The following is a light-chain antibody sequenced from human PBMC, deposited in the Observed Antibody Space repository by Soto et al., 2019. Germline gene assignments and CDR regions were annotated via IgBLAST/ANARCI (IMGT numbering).Light chain of an antibody. J-gene: IGKJ1*01. V-gene: IGKV3-20*01. CDR2: GAS. Sequence: EIVLTQSPGTLSLSPGERATLSCRASQSVTGSYLAWYQQKPGQAPRLLIYGASSRATGIPDRFSGSESGADFTLTIPRLEPEDFALYYCQQYGGSPRTFGQGTKVEMK. CDR3: QQYGGSPRT. CDR1: QSVTGSY.